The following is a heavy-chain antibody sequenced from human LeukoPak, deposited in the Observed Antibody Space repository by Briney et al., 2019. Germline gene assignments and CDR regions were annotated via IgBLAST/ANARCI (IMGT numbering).Heavy chain of an antibody. CDR3: VKDSPGFYFDS. J-gene: IGHJ4*02. D-gene: IGHD3-3*01. Sequence: PGGSLRLSCSASGFTFSTYTMYCVRQAPGKGLEYVSAISSNGGSTYYADSVKRRFAISRDNSKNTLYLQVSSLRAEDTAVYYCVKDSPGFYFDSWGQGTLVTVSS. CDR1: GFTFSTYT. V-gene: IGHV3-64D*06. CDR2: ISSNGGST.